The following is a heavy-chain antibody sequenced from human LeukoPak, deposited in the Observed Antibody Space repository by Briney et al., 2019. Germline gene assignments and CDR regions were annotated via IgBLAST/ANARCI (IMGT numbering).Heavy chain of an antibody. J-gene: IGHJ5*02. CDR2: IYYSGST. CDR3: AREYCTNGVCYWFDP. V-gene: IGHV4-59*01. CDR1: DGSISSYY. D-gene: IGHD2-8*01. Sequence: SETLSLTCTVSDGSISSYYWSWIRQPPGKGLEWIGYIYYSGSTNYNPSLKSRVTISVDTSKNQFSLKLSSVTAADTAVYYCAREYCTNGVCYWFDPWGQGTLVTVSS.